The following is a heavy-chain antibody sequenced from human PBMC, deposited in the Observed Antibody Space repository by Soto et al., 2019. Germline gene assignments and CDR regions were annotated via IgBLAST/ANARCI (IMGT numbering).Heavy chain of an antibody. J-gene: IGHJ5*02. D-gene: IGHD3-22*01. CDR3: AIVWQYYDSEFDP. CDR2: INHSGST. V-gene: IGHV4-34*01. CDR1: GGSFSGYY. Sequence: SETLSLTCAVYGGSFSGYYWSWIRQPPGKGLEWIGEINHSGSTNYNPSLKSRVTISVDTSKNQFSLKLSSVTAADTAVYYCAIVWQYYDSEFDPPGKGTLLTVST.